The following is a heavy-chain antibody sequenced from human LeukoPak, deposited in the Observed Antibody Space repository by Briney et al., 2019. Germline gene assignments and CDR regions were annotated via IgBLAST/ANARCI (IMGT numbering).Heavy chain of an antibody. D-gene: IGHD5-24*01. CDR2: IYHSGSI. V-gene: IGHV4-4*02. Sequence: PSETLSLTCAVSGGSISSSSWWSWVRQFPGKGLEGIGEIYHSGSINYSPSLKSRVTISVDTSKNQFSLKLSSVTAADTAVYYCARRRWLQSVRGGFGFDPWGQGTLVTVSS. J-gene: IGHJ5*02. CDR1: GGSISSSSW. CDR3: ARRRWLQSVRGGFGFDP.